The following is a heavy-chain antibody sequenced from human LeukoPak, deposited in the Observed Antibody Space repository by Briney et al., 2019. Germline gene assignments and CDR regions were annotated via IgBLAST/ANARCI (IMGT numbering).Heavy chain of an antibody. D-gene: IGHD2-8*01. V-gene: IGHV1-69*06. CDR3: ARDVPTLSLEPNQYVYGVWFDP. CDR2: IIPIFGTA. Sequence: SVKVSCKASGGTFSSYAISWVRQAPGQGLEWMGRIIPIFGTANYAQKFQGRVTITADKSTSTAYMELSSLRSEDTAVYYCARDVPTLSLEPNQYVYGVWFDPWGQGTRVTVSA. CDR1: GGTFSSYA. J-gene: IGHJ5*02.